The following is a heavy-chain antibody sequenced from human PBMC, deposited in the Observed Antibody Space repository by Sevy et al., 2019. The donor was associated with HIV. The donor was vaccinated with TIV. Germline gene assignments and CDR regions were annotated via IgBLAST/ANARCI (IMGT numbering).Heavy chain of an antibody. CDR2: TRNKADSYTT. CDR3: ATHAGIAAAGRVFDY. CDR1: GFTFSDHY. D-gene: IGHD6-13*01. Sequence: GGSLRLSSAASGFTFSDHYMEWVRQAPGKGLEWVGRTRNKADSYTTDYAASVKGRFTISRDDSKNSLYLLMNSLKTEDTAVYYCATHAGIAAAGRVFDYWGQGTLVTVSS. V-gene: IGHV3-72*01. J-gene: IGHJ4*02.